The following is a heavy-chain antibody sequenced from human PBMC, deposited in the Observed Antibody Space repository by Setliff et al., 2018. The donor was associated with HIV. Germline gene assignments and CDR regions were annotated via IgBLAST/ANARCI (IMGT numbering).Heavy chain of an antibody. J-gene: IGHJ6*03. CDR3: ARVIDYGVLYWSYYMDV. CDR1: GYTFTNYG. Sequence: ASVKVSCKASGYTFTNYGITWVRQAPGHGLEWMGWLASYNGDTNYPQKLQGRVTMTTDTSTSTAYMELRSLRSDDTAVYYCARVIDYGVLYWSYYMDVWGKGTTVTVSS. CDR2: LASYNGDT. V-gene: IGHV1-18*01. D-gene: IGHD4-17*01.